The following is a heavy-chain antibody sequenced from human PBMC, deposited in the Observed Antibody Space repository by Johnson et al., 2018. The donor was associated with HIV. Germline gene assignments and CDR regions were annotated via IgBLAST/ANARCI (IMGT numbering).Heavy chain of an antibody. D-gene: IGHD3-10*01. CDR1: GFTFSSYG. J-gene: IGHJ3*02. V-gene: IGHV3-30*03. CDR2: ISYDGSNK. CDR3: ARDRFHPHAFDI. Sequence: VQLVESGGGVVQPGRSLRLSCAASGFTFSSYGMHWVRQAPGKGLEWVAVISYDGSNKYYADSVKGRLTISRDNSKNTLYLQMNSLRAEDTAVYYCARDRFHPHAFDIWGQGTMVTVSS.